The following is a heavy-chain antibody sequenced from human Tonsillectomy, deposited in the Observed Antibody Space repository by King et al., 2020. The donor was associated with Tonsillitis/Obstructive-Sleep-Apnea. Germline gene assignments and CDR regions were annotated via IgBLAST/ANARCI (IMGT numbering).Heavy chain of an antibody. CDR1: SYD. V-gene: IGHV3-33*05. J-gene: IGHJ4*02. CDR2: ISYDGSNK. CDR3: ARDRDDYIFDY. Sequence: SYDIHWVRQAPGKGLEWVAVISYDGSNKYYADSVQGRFTISRDNSKNRLYLQMNSLRAEDTAVYYCARDRDDYIFDYWGQGTLVTVFS. D-gene: IGHD4/OR15-4a*01.